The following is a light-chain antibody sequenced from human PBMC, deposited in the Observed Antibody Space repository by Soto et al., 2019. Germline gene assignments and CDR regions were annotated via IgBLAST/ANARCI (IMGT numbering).Light chain of an antibody. V-gene: IGKV3-15*01. CDR3: QSGT. CDR1: QSVSSN. Sequence: ERVMTQAPATLSVYPGERATPSCRASQSVSSNLAWYQQKPGQAPRLLIYGASTRATGIPARFSGSGSGTEFTLTISSLQSEDFAVYYCQSGTFGQGTKVDIK. J-gene: IGKJ1*01. CDR2: GAS.